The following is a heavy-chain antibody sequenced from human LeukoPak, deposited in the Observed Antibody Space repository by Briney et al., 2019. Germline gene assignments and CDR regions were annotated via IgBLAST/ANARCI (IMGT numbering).Heavy chain of an antibody. D-gene: IGHD2-15*01. CDR1: GGSMSSGDYY. CDR2: IYYSGST. Sequence: SETLSLTCTVSGGSMSSGDYYWSGIRQPPGKGLEWIGYIYYSGSTYYNPSLKSRVTISVDTSKNQFSLKLSSVTAADTAVYYCARVAPDKPFFDYWGHGTLVTVSS. J-gene: IGHJ4*01. V-gene: IGHV4-30-4*01. CDR3: ARVAPDKPFFDY.